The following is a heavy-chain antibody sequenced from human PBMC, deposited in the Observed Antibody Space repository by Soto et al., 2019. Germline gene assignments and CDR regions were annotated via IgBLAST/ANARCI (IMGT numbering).Heavy chain of an antibody. Sequence: SVKDSCKASGGTFSSYTISWVRQAPGQGLEWMGRIIPILGIANYAQKFQGRVTITADKSTSTAYMELSSLRSEDTAVYYCARLVGATGDVIDYWGLGTLVTVSS. CDR1: GGTFSSYT. CDR3: ARLVGATGDVIDY. J-gene: IGHJ4*02. V-gene: IGHV1-69*02. D-gene: IGHD1-26*01. CDR2: IIPILGIA.